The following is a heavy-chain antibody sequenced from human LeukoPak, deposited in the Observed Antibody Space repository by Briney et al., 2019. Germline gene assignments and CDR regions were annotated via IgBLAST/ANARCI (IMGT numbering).Heavy chain of an antibody. CDR2: ISAYSGNT. V-gene: IGHV1-18*01. D-gene: IGHD1-26*01. J-gene: IGHJ3*02. CDR1: GYTFTSYG. Sequence: ASVKVSCKASGYTFTSYGISWVRQAPGQGLEWMGWISAYSGNTNYAQKLQGRVTMTTDTSTSTAYMGLRSLRSDDTAVYYCATSYRVLGAFDIWGQGTMVTVSS. CDR3: ATSYRVLGAFDI.